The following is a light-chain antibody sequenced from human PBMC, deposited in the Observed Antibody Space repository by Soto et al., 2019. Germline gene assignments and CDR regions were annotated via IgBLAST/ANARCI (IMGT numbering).Light chain of an antibody. Sequence: QAVVTQAPSVSGASGETVTLTCTSSTSTVTSGHYPYWYQQKPGQAPRTLIYDKRNKHSWTPVRFSGSLLGGNAALTLSSAEDEADYEYYCLLSYRGAPRVFGTGTKVTVL. J-gene: IGLJ1*01. CDR3: LLSYRGAPRV. CDR1: TSTVTSGHY. V-gene: IGLV7-46*01. CDR2: DKR.